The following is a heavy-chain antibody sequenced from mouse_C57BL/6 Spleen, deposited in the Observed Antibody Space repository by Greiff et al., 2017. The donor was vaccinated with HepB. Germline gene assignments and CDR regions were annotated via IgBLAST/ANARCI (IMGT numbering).Heavy chain of an antibody. CDR1: GFTFTDYY. Sequence: EVKLMESGGGLVQPGGSLSLSCAASGFTFTDYYMSWVRQPPGKALEWLGFIRNKANGYTTEYSASVKGRFTISRDNSQSILYLQMNALRAEDSVTYYCARYSLLGYFDYWGQGTTLTVSS. V-gene: IGHV7-3*01. J-gene: IGHJ2*01. CDR2: IRNKANGYTT. D-gene: IGHD1-1*01. CDR3: ARYSLLGYFDY.